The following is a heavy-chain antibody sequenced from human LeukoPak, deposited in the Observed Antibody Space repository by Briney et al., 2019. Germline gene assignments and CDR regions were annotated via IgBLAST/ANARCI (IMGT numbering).Heavy chain of an antibody. CDR1: GFTFSRYW. Sequence: GGSLRLSCAASGFTFSRYWMSWVRQAPGKGLEWVANIKQDGSEKYYVDSVKGRFTISRDNAQNSLYLQMNSLRAEDTAVYYCASGGPHYYDTSGYYGIDNWGRGSLVTVSS. J-gene: IGHJ4*01. CDR3: ASGGPHYYDTSGYYGIDN. D-gene: IGHD3-22*01. V-gene: IGHV3-7*02. CDR2: IKQDGSEK.